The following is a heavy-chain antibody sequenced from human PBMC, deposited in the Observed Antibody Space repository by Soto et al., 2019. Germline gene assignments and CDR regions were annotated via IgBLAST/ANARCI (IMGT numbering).Heavy chain of an antibody. J-gene: IGHJ4*02. D-gene: IGHD3-22*01. CDR1: GFTFSSYW. V-gene: IGHV3-74*01. CDR3: ARGDGDYYDGNGYLGRH. CDR2: INSDGSRT. Sequence: EVQLVESGGGIVQPGGSLILSCAASGFTFSSYWMHWVRQAPGKGLVWVSRINSDGSRTSYADSAKGRFTISRDNAKNTVYLQMNSLIAEDTAVYYCARGDGDYYDGNGYLGRHWGQGTLVTVSS.